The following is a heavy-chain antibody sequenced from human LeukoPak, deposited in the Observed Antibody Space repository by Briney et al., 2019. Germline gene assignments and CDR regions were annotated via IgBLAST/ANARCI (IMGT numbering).Heavy chain of an antibody. J-gene: IGHJ4*02. Sequence: PSETLSLTCTVSGGSINSDLYYWSWIRQPAGKGLEWIGRIYSSGSADYNPSLKSRLTMLVDTSKNQFSLKLRSVTAADTAVYYCARGRKYTSGYRVTELGSGYSDYWGQGTLVTVSS. D-gene: IGHD5-18*01. V-gene: IGHV4-4*07. CDR1: GGSINSDLYY. CDR2: IYSSGSA. CDR3: ARGRKYTSGYRVTELGSGYSDY.